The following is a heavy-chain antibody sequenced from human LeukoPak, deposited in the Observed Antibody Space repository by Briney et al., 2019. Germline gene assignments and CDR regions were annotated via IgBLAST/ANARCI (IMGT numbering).Heavy chain of an antibody. CDR3: VKDGGHTALDP. Sequence: SETLSLTCTVSGGSISSGSYYWSWIRQPAGKGLEWIGRIYTSGSTNYNPSLKSRVTISVDMSKNKFSLKLSSVTAGDTAVYYCVKDGGHTALDPWGQGTQVTVSS. D-gene: IGHD3-16*01. V-gene: IGHV4-61*02. J-gene: IGHJ5*02. CDR2: IYTSGST. CDR1: GGSISSGSYY.